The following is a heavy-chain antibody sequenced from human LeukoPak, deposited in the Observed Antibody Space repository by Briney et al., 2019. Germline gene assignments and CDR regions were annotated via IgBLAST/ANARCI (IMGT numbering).Heavy chain of an antibody. CDR2: IYYSGST. D-gene: IGHD1-26*01. CDR1: GASISGSGYY. CDR3: AKSGGYGLIDY. J-gene: IGHJ4*02. Sequence: PSETLSLTCAVSGASISGSGYYWGWIRQPPGKGLEWIGNIYYSGSTYYNASLQSRVTISIDTSKNQFSLRLNSVTAADMAMYYCAKSGGYGLIDYWGQGTLVTVSS. V-gene: IGHV4-39*01.